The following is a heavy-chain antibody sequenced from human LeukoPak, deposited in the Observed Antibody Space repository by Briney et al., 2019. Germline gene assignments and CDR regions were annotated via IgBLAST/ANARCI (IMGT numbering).Heavy chain of an antibody. CDR1: GYTFTNYG. J-gene: IGHJ5*02. V-gene: IGHV1-18*01. D-gene: IGHD2-15*01. Sequence: ASVKVSCKTSGYTFTNYGISWVRQAPGQGLEWMGWISAYNGNTNYAQKLQGRVTMTTDTSTSTAYMELRSLRSDDTAVYYCARDKEIARSCCYNWFDPWGRGTLVTVSS. CDR3: ARDKEIARSCCYNWFDP. CDR2: ISAYNGNT.